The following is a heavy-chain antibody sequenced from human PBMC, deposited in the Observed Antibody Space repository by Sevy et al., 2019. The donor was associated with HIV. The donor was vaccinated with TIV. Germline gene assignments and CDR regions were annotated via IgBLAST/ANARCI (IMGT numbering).Heavy chain of an antibody. CDR1: GYSISSGYY. CDR3: TRDSEGREFYYGMDV. J-gene: IGHJ6*02. V-gene: IGHV4-38-2*02. CDR2: MYHSGPS. D-gene: IGHD3-10*01. Sequence: SETLSLTCTVSGYSISSGYYWGWIRQPPGKGLEWIGSMYHSGPSYYNPSLKGRVTIAVDKSKNQFSLKLRSLTAADTAVYYCTRDSEGREFYYGMDVWGPGTMVTVSS.